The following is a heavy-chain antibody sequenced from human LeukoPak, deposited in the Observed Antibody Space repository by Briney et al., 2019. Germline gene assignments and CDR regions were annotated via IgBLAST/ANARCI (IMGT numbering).Heavy chain of an antibody. Sequence: PSETLSLTCTVSGGSFSTYYWSWIRQPPGRALEWIGFITDSGNTYYNPSLQSRLAISVDTSKTHFFLKLRSVAAADTAIYYCARHGSDWAFDFWGQGTLVTVPS. CDR1: GGSFSTYY. CDR3: ARHGSDWAFDF. D-gene: IGHD6-19*01. V-gene: IGHV4-59*08. J-gene: IGHJ4*02. CDR2: ITDSGNT.